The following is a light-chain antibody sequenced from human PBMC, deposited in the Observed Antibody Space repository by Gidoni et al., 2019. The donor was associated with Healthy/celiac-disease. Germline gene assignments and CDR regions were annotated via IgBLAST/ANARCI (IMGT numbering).Light chain of an antibody. CDR3: QQRSNCPPIT. V-gene: IGKV3-11*01. Sequence: ELVLTQSPATLSLSPGARATLSCRASQSVSSYLAWYQQTPGQAPRRLIYDASNRATGIPARFSVSGSVTDFTLTISSLEPEDFVVYYCQQRSNCPPITFGQGTRLEIK. CDR2: DAS. J-gene: IGKJ5*01. CDR1: QSVSSY.